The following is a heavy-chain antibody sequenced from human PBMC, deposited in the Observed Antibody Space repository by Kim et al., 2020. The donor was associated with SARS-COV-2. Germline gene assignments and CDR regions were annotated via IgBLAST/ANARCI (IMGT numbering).Heavy chain of an antibody. V-gene: IGHV4-59*11. J-gene: IGHJ5*02. Sequence: SETLSLTCTVSGGSISSHYWSWIRQPPGKGLEWIGYIYYTGSTKYNPSLKSRVTISLDTSKNQFSLKLSSVTAADTAVYYCARHTYYDSNGYYSNWFDPWGQGTLVTVSS. D-gene: IGHD3-22*01. CDR2: IYYTGST. CDR3: ARHTYYDSNGYYSNWFDP. CDR1: GGSISSHY.